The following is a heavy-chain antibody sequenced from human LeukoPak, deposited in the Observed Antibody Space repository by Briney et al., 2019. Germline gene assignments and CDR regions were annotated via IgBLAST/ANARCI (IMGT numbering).Heavy chain of an antibody. D-gene: IGHD5-12*01. V-gene: IGHV1-18*01. CDR3: ARGHSDYDLDY. J-gene: IGHJ4*02. CDR2: ISAYNGNT. Sequence: ASVKVSCKASGYTFTRYGITWVRQAPGQGLEWMGWISAYNGNTKYAQKVQGRVTMTTDTSTSTAYMELRSLRSDDTAVYYCARGHSDYDLDYWGQGTLVTVSS. CDR1: GYTFTRYG.